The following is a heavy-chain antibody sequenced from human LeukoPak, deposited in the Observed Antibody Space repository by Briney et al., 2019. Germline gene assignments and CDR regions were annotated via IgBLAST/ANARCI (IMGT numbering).Heavy chain of an antibody. CDR3: AKGYYCGSYCYFDY. CDR1: GFSLSSYA. Sequence: GSLRLSCAASGFSLSSYAIRWVRQAPGKGLEWVSGITGSGGTTHYADSVKGRFTISRDNSKNTLYLQMNSLRAEDTAVYYCAKGYYCGSYCYFDYWGQGTLVTVSS. D-gene: IGHD1-26*01. CDR2: ITGSGGTT. J-gene: IGHJ4*02. V-gene: IGHV3-23*01.